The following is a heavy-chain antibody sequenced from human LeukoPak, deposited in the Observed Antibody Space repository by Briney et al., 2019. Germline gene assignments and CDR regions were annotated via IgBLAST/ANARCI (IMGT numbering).Heavy chain of an antibody. V-gene: IGHV3-48*03. Sequence: QPGGSLRLSCAASGYTVSSNYMSWVRQAPGKGLEWVSYISSSGSTIYYADSVKGRFTISRDNAKNSLYLQMNSLRAEDTAVYYCATPVNYWSFDYWGQGTLVTVSS. J-gene: IGHJ4*02. D-gene: IGHD1-1*01. CDR3: ATPVNYWSFDY. CDR2: ISSSGSTI. CDR1: GYTVSSNY.